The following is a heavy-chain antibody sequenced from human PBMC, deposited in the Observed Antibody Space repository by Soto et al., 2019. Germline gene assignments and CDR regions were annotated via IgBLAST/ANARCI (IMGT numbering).Heavy chain of an antibody. J-gene: IGHJ4*02. V-gene: IGHV1-69*01. CDR3: AIGRDGSGSSYVDY. CDR2: ILPIFGTA. Sequence: QVQLVQSGAEVKKPGSSVKVSCKASGGTVSSYAISWVRQAPGQGLEWMGGILPIFGTANYAQKFQGRVTITADESTSAAYMELSSLRSEDTAVYYCAIGRDGSGSSYVDYWGQGTLVTVSS. D-gene: IGHD3-10*01. CDR1: GGTVSSYA.